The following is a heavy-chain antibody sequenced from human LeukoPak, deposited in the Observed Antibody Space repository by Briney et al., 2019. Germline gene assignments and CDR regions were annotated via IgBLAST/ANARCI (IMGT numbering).Heavy chain of an antibody. CDR3: ARRGYYHDNSDYYYASYFDY. D-gene: IGHD3-22*01. CDR2: VYPGDSDT. V-gene: IGHV5-51*01. J-gene: IGHJ4*02. Sequence: GESLKISCKASGYSFTSSWIGWVRQMPGKALEWMGVVYPGDSDTRYSPSFQGQVTISIDRSISTAYLQWSRLKASDTAVYYCARRGYYHDNSDYYYASYFDYWGQGTLVTVSS. CDR1: GYSFTSSW.